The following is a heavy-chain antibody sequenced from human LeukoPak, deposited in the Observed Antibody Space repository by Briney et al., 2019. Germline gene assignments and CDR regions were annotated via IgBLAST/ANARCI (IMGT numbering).Heavy chain of an antibody. CDR2: IYNSVST. CDR1: GSSISSGYY. J-gene: IGHJ4*02. D-gene: IGHD6-25*01. CDR3: ARNATSSGVVVAPARGYFDY. V-gene: IGHV4-38-2*01. Sequence: SETLSLTCAVSGSSISSGYYWGWIRQPPGKGLEWIGSIYNSVSTYYNPSLKSRVTTSVDTSKNQVSLKLTSVTAADTAVYFCARNATSSGVVVAPARGYFDYWGQGTLVTVSS.